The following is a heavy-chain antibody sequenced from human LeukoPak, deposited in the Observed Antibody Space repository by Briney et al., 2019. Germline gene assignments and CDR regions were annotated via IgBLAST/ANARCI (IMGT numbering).Heavy chain of an antibody. CDR2: IYYSGST. D-gene: IGHD6-19*01. CDR3: ARERGTYSQWLINNWFDP. V-gene: IGHV4-59*01. Sequence: SETLSLTCTVSGGSISSYDWSWIRQPPGKGLEWIGYIYYSGSTNYNPSLKSRVTISVDTSKNQFSLKLSSVTAADTAVYYCARERGTYSQWLINNWFDPWGQGTLVTVSS. CDR1: GGSISSYD. J-gene: IGHJ5*02.